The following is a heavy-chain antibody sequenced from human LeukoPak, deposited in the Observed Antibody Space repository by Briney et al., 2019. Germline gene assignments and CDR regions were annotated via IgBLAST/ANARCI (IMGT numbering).Heavy chain of an antibody. V-gene: IGHV3-11*03. CDR3: ARGYNYPDY. D-gene: IGHD5-24*01. CDR2: ISSRSSYT. J-gene: IGHJ4*02. Sequence: GGSLRLSCAASGFXFSDYYINWIRQAPGKGLEWVSYISSRSSYTNYADSVKGRFTISRDNAKNSLYLQMNSLRAEDTALYYCARGYNYPDYWGQGTLLTVSS. CDR1: GFXFSDYY.